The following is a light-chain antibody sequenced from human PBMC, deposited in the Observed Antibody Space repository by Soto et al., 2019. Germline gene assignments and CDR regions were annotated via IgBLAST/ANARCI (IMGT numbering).Light chain of an antibody. CDR1: RSDVGSYNL. V-gene: IGLV2-23*02. J-gene: IGLJ2*01. Sequence: QSALTQPASVSGSPGQSITISCTGSRSDVGSYNLVSWYQHHPGKAPKLMIYDVNKRPSGVSNRFSGSKSGNTASLTISGLKPEDEADYYCCSYAGSSTVIFVGGTKVTVL. CDR3: CSYAGSSTVI. CDR2: DVN.